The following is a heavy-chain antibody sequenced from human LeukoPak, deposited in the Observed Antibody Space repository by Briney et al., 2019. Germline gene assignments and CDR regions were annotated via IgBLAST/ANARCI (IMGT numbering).Heavy chain of an antibody. D-gene: IGHD3-10*01. J-gene: IGHJ4*02. CDR3: ARAGGEWFGEGYFDY. Sequence: SETLSLTCTVSGGSISSGDYYWRWLRQPPGTGLEWIGYIYYSGSTYYNPSLKSRVTISVDTSKNQFSLKLSSVTAADTAVYYCARAGGEWFGEGYFDYWGQGTLVTVSS. CDR1: GGSISSGDYY. V-gene: IGHV4-30-4*01. CDR2: IYYSGST.